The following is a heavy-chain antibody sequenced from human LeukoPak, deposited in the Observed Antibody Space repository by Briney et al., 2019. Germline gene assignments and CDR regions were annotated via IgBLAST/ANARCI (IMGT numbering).Heavy chain of an antibody. Sequence: GGSLRLSCAASGYTFSSHGLTWVRQAPGKGLEWVGRIRSKANSYATAYAASVKGRFTISRDDSKNTAYLQMNSLKTEDTAVYYCTWYYDSSGYYYFDYWGQGTLVTVSS. J-gene: IGHJ4*02. CDR1: GYTFSSHG. V-gene: IGHV3-73*01. CDR2: IRSKANSYAT. CDR3: TWYYDSSGYYYFDY. D-gene: IGHD3-22*01.